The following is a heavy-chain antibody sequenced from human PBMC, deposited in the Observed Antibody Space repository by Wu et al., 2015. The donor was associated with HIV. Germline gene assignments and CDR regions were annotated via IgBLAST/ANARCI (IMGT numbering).Heavy chain of an antibody. V-gene: IGHV1-69*05. CDR2: IIPIFGTA. CDR1: GGTFSSYA. CDR3: ARGAYCSGGSCYPDWFDP. J-gene: IGHJ5*02. Sequence: QVQLVQSGAEVKKPGSSVKVSCKASGGTFSSYAISWVRQAPGQGLEWMGGIIPIFGTANYAQKFQGRVTITTDESTSTAYMELSSLRSEDTAVYYCARGAYCSGGSCYPDWFDPWGQGTLVTVSS. D-gene: IGHD2-15*01.